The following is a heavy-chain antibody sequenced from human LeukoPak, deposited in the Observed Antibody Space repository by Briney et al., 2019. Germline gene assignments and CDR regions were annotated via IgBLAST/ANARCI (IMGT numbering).Heavy chain of an antibody. CDR3: ARGQGDLQYSSSWYRVYFFDY. D-gene: IGHD6-13*01. V-gene: IGHV4-34*01. Sequence: PSETLSLTCAVYGGSFSGYYWSWIRQPPGKGLEWIGEINHSGGTNYNPSLKSRVTISVDTSKNQFSLKLSSVTAADTAVYYCARGQGDLQYSSSWYRVYFFDYWGQGTLVTVSS. CDR1: GGSFSGYY. J-gene: IGHJ4*02. CDR2: INHSGGT.